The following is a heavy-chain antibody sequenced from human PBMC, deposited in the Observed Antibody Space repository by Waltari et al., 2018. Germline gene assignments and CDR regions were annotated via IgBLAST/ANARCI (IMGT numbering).Heavy chain of an antibody. Sequence: QVQLVQSGAEVRKPGASVKVSCKASGYTFTDYYIHWGRRAPGQGLEWMGWINPNSGVTDYAQKFQGRVTMTRDTSVSTAYMELSRLRSDDTAVYYCARLYVGFCASGSTLCDYWGQGTLVTVSS. CDR1: GYTFTDYY. CDR3: ARLYVGFCASGSTLCDY. CDR2: INPNSGVT. J-gene: IGHJ4*02. D-gene: IGHD2-15*01. V-gene: IGHV1-2*02.